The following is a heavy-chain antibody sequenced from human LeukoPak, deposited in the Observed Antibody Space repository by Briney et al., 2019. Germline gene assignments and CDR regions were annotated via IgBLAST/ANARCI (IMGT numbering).Heavy chain of an antibody. V-gene: IGHV3-48*01. D-gene: IGHD6-19*01. J-gene: IGHJ4*02. Sequence: PGGSLRLSCAASGFTFNRNNMNWVRQAPGKGLEWVSYISSTSITMHYADSVKGRFTISRDNAKNSLYLQMNSLRADDTAVYYCARETILAVAGDFWGQGTLVTVSS. CDR1: GFTFNRNN. CDR2: ISSTSITM. CDR3: ARETILAVAGDF.